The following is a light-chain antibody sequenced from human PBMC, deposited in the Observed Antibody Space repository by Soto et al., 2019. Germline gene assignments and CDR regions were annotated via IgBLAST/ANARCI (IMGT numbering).Light chain of an antibody. Sequence: QSALTQPRSVSGSPGQSVTISCTGTNSDVGAYTFVSWYQQLPGKAPKLIISAVSYRPSGVPDRFSGSKSGNTASLTISGLQTEDEADYYCFSYTASDMWVFGGGTKLTV. CDR1: NSDVGAYTF. CDR2: AVS. V-gene: IGLV2-11*01. CDR3: FSYTASDMWV. J-gene: IGLJ3*02.